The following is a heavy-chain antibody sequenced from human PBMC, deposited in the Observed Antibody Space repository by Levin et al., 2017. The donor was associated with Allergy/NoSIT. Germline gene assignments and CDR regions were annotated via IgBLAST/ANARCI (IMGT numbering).Heavy chain of an antibody. J-gene: IGHJ2*01. CDR2: ISSSSSYI. V-gene: IGHV3-21*01. CDR1: GFTFSSYS. Sequence: GGSLRLSCAASGFTFSSYSMNWVRQAPGKGLEWVSSISSSSSYIYYADSVKGRFTISRDNAKNSLYLQMNSLRAEDTAVYYCASPSGWRRGWYFDLWGRGTLVTVSS. CDR3: ASPSGWRRGWYFDL. D-gene: IGHD6-19*01.